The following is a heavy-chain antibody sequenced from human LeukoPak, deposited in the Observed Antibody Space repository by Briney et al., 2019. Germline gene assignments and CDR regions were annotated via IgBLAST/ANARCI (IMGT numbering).Heavy chain of an antibody. CDR1: GFTFSSYA. CDR3: AREAPYSSTWDFSNY. CDR2: ISGSSSFI. J-gene: IGHJ4*02. Sequence: PGGSLRLSCAASGFTFSSYAMSWVRQAPGKGLEWVSSISGSSSFISYADSVKGRFTISRDNAKNSLYLQMNSLRAEDTAMYYCAREAPYSSTWDFSNYWGQGTLVTVSS. D-gene: IGHD6-13*01. V-gene: IGHV3-21*01.